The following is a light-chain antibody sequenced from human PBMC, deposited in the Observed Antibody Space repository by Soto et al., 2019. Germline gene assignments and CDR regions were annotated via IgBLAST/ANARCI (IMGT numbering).Light chain of an antibody. CDR3: CSYAGSSTYV. CDR2: EGS. Sequence: QSALTQPASVSGSPGQSITISCTGTSSDVGSYNLVSWYQQHPGKAPKLMIYEGSKRPSGVSNRFSGSKSGNTASLTISGLQAEDDAYYYCCSYAGSSTYVFGTGTKVTVL. J-gene: IGLJ1*01. CDR1: SSDVGSYNL. V-gene: IGLV2-23*01.